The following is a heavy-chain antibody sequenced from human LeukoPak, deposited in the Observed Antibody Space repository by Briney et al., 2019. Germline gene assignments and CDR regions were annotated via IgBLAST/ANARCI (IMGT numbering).Heavy chain of an antibody. CDR1: GFTFDDYA. V-gene: IGHV3-9*01. CDR3: AKDIGPTVKTIEFDY. J-gene: IGHJ4*02. D-gene: IGHD4-17*01. CDR2: ISWNSGSI. Sequence: GGSLRLSCAASGFTFDDYAMHWVRHAPGKGLEWVSGISWNSGSIVYADSVKGRFTISRDNAKNSLYLQMNSLRAEDTALYYCAKDIGPTVKTIEFDYWGQGTLVTVSS.